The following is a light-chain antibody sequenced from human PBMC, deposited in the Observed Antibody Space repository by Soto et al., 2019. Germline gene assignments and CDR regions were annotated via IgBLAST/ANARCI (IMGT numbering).Light chain of an antibody. V-gene: IGKV3-20*01. CDR3: QQYGSAPLA. CDR1: QSVSSSY. CDR2: GAS. Sequence: EIVLTQSPGTLSLSPGERATLSCRASQSVSSSYLAWYQQKPGQAPRLLIYGASSRATGIPDRFSGRVSGTDFALTISRLEREDCAVYYCQQYGSAPLACGGGTKVEIK. J-gene: IGKJ4*01.